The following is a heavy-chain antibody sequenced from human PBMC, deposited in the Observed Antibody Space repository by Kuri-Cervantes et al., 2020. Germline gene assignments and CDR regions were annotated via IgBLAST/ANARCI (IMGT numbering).Heavy chain of an antibody. J-gene: IGHJ4*01. CDR3: AREIYAGAVYYFDL. CDR1: GYTFSRNW. CDR2: MNNDDSSK. V-gene: IGHV3-74*03. Sequence: GESLKISCAGSGYTFSRNWMHWVRQAPGRGLVWVSRMNNDDSSKTYADSVRGRFTISRDNAKNTLYLQMNSLRADDTAVYYCAREIYAGAVYYFDLWGRGTPVTVSS. D-gene: IGHD3-10*01.